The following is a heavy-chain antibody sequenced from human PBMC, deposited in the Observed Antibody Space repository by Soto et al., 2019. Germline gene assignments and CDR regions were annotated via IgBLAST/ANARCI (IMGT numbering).Heavy chain of an antibody. CDR2: ISAYNGNT. CDR3: ARVSPWYLGELSLSPGYFDY. J-gene: IGHJ4*02. Sequence: ASVKVSCKASGYTFTSYGISWVRQAPGQGLEWMGWISAYNGNTNYAQKLQGRVTMTTDTSTSTAYMELRSLRSDDTAVYYCARVSPWYLGELSLSPGYFDYWGQGTLVTAPQ. CDR1: GYTFTSYG. D-gene: IGHD3-16*02. V-gene: IGHV1-18*01.